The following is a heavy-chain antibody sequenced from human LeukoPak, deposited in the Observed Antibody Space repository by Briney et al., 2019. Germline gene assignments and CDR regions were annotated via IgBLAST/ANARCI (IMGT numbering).Heavy chain of an antibody. CDR2: ISTSGSTK. Sequence: PGGSLRLSCAASGFTLSSYEVNWVRQAPGKGLEWVSYISTSGSTKYYADSVKGRFTISRDNAENSLYLQMNSLRAEDTAVYYCARRYCSSTSCTLDYWGQGTLVTVSS. J-gene: IGHJ4*02. CDR1: GFTLSSYE. D-gene: IGHD2-2*01. V-gene: IGHV3-48*03. CDR3: ARRYCSSTSCTLDY.